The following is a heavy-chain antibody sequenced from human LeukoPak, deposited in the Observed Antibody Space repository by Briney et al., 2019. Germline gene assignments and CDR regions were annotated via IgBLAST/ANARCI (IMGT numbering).Heavy chain of an antibody. D-gene: IGHD3-10*01. CDR1: GFTFSSYA. J-gene: IGHJ4*02. Sequence: GGSLRLSCAASGFTFSSYAMSWVRQAPGKGLEWVSAISGSGGSTYYADSVKGRFTISRDNSKNTLYLQMNSLRAEDTALYYCAKDAVYGSGGEGYYFDYWGQGTLVTVSS. CDR2: ISGSGGST. CDR3: AKDAVYGSGGEGYYFDY. V-gene: IGHV3-23*01.